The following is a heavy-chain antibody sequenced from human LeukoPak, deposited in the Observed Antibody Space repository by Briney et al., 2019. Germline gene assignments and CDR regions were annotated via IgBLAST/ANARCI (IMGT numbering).Heavy chain of an antibody. Sequence: GESLKIPCEASGYNFDTFWIGWVRQMPGKGLEWMGVIYPGDSDTRFSPSFQGQVTISVDKSLRTAYLQWNSLQASDTAIYYCALREGYWGQGTLVTVSS. J-gene: IGHJ4*02. CDR3: ALREGY. CDR1: GYNFDTFW. CDR2: IYPGDSDT. V-gene: IGHV5-51*01.